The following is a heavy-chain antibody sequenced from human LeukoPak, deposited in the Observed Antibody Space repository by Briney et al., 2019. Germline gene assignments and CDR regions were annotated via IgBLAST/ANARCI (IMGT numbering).Heavy chain of an antibody. CDR3: LKGDRRDY. CDR2: IYNTGGYM. J-gene: IGHJ4*02. Sequence: GGSLRLSCEASGFTFNTYSMNWARQAPGKGLGWVSSIYNTGGYMFYADSVKGRFIIFRDNAKDSLYLQLNSLRVEDTAVYYCLKGDRRDYWGQGTLVTVSS. CDR1: GFTFNTYS. V-gene: IGHV3-21*06.